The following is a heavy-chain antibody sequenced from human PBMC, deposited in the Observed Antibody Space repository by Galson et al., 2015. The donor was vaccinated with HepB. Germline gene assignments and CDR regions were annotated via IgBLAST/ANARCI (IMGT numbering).Heavy chain of an antibody. V-gene: IGHV3-30*18. CDR2: ISYDGSNK. J-gene: IGHJ4*02. Sequence: SSYGMHWVRQAPGKGLEWVAVISYDGSNKYYADSVKGRFTISRDNSKNTLYLQMNSLRAEDTAVYYCAKGSLYYYDSSGSYYFDYWGQGTLVTVSS. CDR3: AKGSLYYYDSSGSYYFDY. CDR1: SSYG. D-gene: IGHD3-22*01.